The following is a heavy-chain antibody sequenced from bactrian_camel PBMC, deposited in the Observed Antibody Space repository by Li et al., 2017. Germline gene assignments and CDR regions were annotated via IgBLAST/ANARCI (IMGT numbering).Heavy chain of an antibody. D-gene: IGHD2*01. V-gene: IGHV3S6*01. CDR1: GFTFSTYY. CDR3: VSSSNAYYREFEGNGGYNY. CDR2: IHRAGGEI. J-gene: IGHJ4*01. Sequence: HVQLVESGGGLVQPGGSLRLSCAASGFTFSTYYMTWVRQAPRKGLEWVSSIHRAGGEIHYADSVKGRFTASQDNAKNTLYLQMNSLKSEDTAVYFRVSSSNAYYREFEGNGGYNYWGQGTQVTVS.